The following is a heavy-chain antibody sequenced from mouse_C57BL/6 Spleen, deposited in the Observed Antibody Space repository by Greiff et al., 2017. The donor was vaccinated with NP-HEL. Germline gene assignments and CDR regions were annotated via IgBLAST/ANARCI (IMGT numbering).Heavy chain of an antibody. J-gene: IGHJ4*01. CDR2: INPNNGGT. CDR3: AKDYDRENSYAMDY. V-gene: IGHV1-26*01. D-gene: IGHD2-4*01. CDR1: GYTFTDYY. Sequence: EVQLQQSGPELVKPGASVKISCKASGYTFTDYYMNWVKQSHGKSLEWIGDINPNNGGTSYNQKFKGKATLTVDKSSSTAYMELRSLTSEDSAVYYCAKDYDRENSYAMDYWGQGTSVTVSS.